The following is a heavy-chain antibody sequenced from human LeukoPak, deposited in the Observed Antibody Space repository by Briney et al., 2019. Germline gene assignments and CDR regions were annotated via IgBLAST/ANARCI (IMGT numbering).Heavy chain of an antibody. CDR1: GGTFGSYG. D-gene: IGHD3-10*01. Sequence: GASVKVSCKASGGTFGSYGISWVRRAPGQGLEWMGGIIPMFGTPNYAQRFQGRVTITTDESTSTAYMELGSLRSDDTAVYYCAREGRTYYMDVWGKGTTVTVSS. V-gene: IGHV1-69*05. CDR3: AREGRTYYMDV. CDR2: IIPMFGTP. J-gene: IGHJ6*03.